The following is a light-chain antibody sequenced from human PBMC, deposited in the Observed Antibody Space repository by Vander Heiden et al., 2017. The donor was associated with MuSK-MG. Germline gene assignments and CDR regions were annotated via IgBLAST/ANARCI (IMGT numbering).Light chain of an antibody. CDR1: QDIDKY. V-gene: IGKV1-33*01. Sequence: DIQMTQSPSSLSTPVGDRVTITCQASQDIDKYLNWYQHKPGKAPKLLIYDASNLETEVPSRLSGSGSGTDFTFTINSLQPEDVATYYCQQYDNLPLTFGGGTKVEI. J-gene: IGKJ4*01. CDR3: QQYDNLPLT. CDR2: DAS.